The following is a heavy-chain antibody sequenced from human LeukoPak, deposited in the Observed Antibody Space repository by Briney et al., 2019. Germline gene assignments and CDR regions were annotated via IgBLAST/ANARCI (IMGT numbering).Heavy chain of an antibody. CDR2: ISYDGSNK. Sequence: GRSLRLSCAASGFTFSSYAMHWVRQAPGKGLEWVAVISYDGSNKYYADSVKGRFTISRHNSKNTLYLQMNSLRAEDTAVYYCARDLPVRGSFGMDVWGQGTTVTVSS. CDR1: GFTFSSYA. J-gene: IGHJ6*02. D-gene: IGHD3-10*01. V-gene: IGHV3-30*14. CDR3: ARDLPVRGSFGMDV.